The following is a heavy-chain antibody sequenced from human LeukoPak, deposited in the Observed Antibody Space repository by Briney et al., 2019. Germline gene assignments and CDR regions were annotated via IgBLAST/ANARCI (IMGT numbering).Heavy chain of an antibody. CDR1: GGSISSSSYY. Sequence: SETLSLTCTVSGGSISSSSYYWGWIRQPPGKGLEWIGSIYYSGSTYYNPSLKSRVTISVDTSKNQFSLKLSSVTAADTAVYYCARDPRYCSGGSCYFGFDYWGQGTLVTVSS. CDR3: ARDPRYCSGGSCYFGFDY. V-gene: IGHV4-39*07. CDR2: IYYSGST. J-gene: IGHJ4*02. D-gene: IGHD2-15*01.